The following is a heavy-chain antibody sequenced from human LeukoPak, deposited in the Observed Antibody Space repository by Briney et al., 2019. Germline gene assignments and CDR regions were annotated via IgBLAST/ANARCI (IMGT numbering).Heavy chain of an antibody. J-gene: IGHJ6*03. CDR1: GFTFSNYN. CDR2: ISSSSSDI. Sequence: PGGSLRLSCAASGFTFSNYNMNWIRQAPGKGLEWVSSISSSSSDIYYADLVKGRFTISRDNAKSSVYLQMNSLRAEDTAVYYCARTYRPGGSGWYRGYYYYMDVWGKGTTVTVSS. D-gene: IGHD6-19*01. CDR3: ARTYRPGGSGWYRGYYYYMDV. V-gene: IGHV3-21*01.